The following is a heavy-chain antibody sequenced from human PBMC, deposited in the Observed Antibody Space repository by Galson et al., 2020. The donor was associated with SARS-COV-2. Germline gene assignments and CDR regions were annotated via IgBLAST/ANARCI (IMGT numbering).Heavy chain of an antibody. CDR3: ANQDPSDAFDI. Sequence: GGSLRLSCAASGFTFDDYAMHWVRQAPGKGLEWVSGISWNSGSIGYADSVKGRFTISRDNAKNSLYLQMNSLRAEDTAVYYCANQDPSDAFDIWGQGTMVTVSS. J-gene: IGHJ3*02. CDR1: GFTFDDYA. V-gene: IGHV3-9*01. CDR2: ISWNSGSI.